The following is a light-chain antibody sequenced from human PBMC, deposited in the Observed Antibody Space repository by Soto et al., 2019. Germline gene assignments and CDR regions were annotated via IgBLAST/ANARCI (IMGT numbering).Light chain of an antibody. CDR2: DVY. Sequence: QSALTQPRSVSGSPGQSVTISCTGTSNDVGYYNYVSWYQQHPGKGPKLLIYDVYKRPSGVPARFSGSKSGNTASLTISGLQAEDEADYHCCSEAGSYPLLFGGGTKVTVL. V-gene: IGLV2-11*01. CDR3: CSEAGSYPLL. CDR1: SNDVGYYNY. J-gene: IGLJ2*01.